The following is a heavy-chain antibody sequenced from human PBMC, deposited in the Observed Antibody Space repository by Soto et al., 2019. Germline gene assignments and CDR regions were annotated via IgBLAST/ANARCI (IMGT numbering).Heavy chain of an antibody. CDR2: ISSSSAYI. CDR3: ATDQLSLLNYDY. D-gene: IGHD1-1*01. CDR1: GFTFSSYS. J-gene: IGHJ4*02. V-gene: IGHV3-21*01. Sequence: PGGSLRLSCAASGFTFSSYSMTWVRQAPGKGLEWVSTISSSSAYIYYADSVKGRFTISRDNAKNSLYLQMNSLRAEDTAGYYCATDQLSLLNYDYWGQGTLVTVSS.